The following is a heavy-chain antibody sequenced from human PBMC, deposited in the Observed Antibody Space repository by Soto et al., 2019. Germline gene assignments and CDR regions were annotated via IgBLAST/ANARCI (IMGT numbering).Heavy chain of an antibody. D-gene: IGHD3-10*01. CDR1: GFTFSSYG. CDR3: AKDWTVRGMSNYFDY. CDR2: ISYDGSNK. J-gene: IGHJ4*02. V-gene: IGHV3-30*18. Sequence: PGGSLRLSCAASGFTFSSYGMHWVRQAPGKGLEWVAVISYDGSNKYYADSVKGRFTISRDNSKNTLYLQMNSLRAEDTAVYYCAKDWTVRGMSNYFDYWGQGTLVTVSS.